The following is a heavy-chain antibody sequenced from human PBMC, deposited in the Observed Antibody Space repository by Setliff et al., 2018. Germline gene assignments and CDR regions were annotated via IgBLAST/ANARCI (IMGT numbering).Heavy chain of an antibody. J-gene: IGHJ6*04. CDR1: GYTFTSYD. CDR2: MNPNSGNT. Sequence: AVKVSCKASGYTFTSYDLNWVRQATGQGLEGMGWMNPNSGNTGYAQQFQGRVTITRNNSISTASMELSSLRSEATAGCYCARGDRGDYVGYYYGMDVWGKGTTVTVSS. CDR3: ARGDRGDYVGYYYGMDV. V-gene: IGHV1-8*03. D-gene: IGHD4-17*01.